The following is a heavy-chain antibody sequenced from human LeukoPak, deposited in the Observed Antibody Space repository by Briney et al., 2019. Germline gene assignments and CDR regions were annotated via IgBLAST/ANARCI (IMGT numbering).Heavy chain of an antibody. J-gene: IGHJ4*02. CDR1: GFTFSTYA. CDR2: ISYDGSNK. CDR3: ARNQGYSYPDY. Sequence: GGSLRLSCAASGFTFSTYAIHWVRQAPGKGLEWVAVISYDGSNKYYADSVKGRFTISRDNSKNTLYLQMNSLRAEDTAMYFCARNQGYSYPDYWGQGTLSPSPQ. D-gene: IGHD5-18*01. V-gene: IGHV3-30-3*01.